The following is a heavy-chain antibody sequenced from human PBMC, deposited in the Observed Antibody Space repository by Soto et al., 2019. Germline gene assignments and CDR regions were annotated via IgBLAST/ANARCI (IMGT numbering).Heavy chain of an antibody. CDR3: AKAREGYDSSGYYYHFDY. CDR2: ISWNSGSI. Sequence: SLRLSCAASGFTFDDYAMYWVRQAPGKGLEWVSSISWNSGSIGYADSVKGRFTISRDNAKNSLYLQMNSLRAEDTALYYCAKAREGYDSSGYYYHFDYWGQGTLVTVSS. D-gene: IGHD3-22*01. CDR1: GFTFDDYA. V-gene: IGHV3-9*01. J-gene: IGHJ4*02.